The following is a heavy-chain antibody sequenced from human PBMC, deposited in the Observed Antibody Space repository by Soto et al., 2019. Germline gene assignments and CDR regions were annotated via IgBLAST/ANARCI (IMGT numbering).Heavy chain of an antibody. CDR3: AGGQSYFDY. V-gene: IGHV3-30*03. D-gene: IGHD2-15*01. Sequence: QVQLVESGGGVVQPGRSLRLSCAASGFPFSSYGMHWVRQAPGKGLEWVAHISYDGSNKHYTDSVKGRFTISRDNSKNMLYLQLSSLRAEDTAVDYWAGGQSYFDYCGQGTRVSVSS. CDR2: ISYDGSNK. J-gene: IGHJ4*02. CDR1: GFPFSSYG.